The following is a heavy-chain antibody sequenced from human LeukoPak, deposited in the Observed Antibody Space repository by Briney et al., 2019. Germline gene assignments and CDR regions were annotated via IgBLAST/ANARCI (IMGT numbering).Heavy chain of an antibody. CDR3: ARDSADSSGYYHYWYFDL. Sequence: GASVKVSCKASGYTFTSYYMHWARQAPGQGLEWMGIINPSGGSTSYAQKFQGRVTMTRDTSPSTVYMELSSLRYEDTAVYYCARDSADSSGYYHYWYFDLWGRGTLVTVSS. V-gene: IGHV1-46*01. CDR1: GYTFTSYY. J-gene: IGHJ2*01. D-gene: IGHD3-22*01. CDR2: INPSGGST.